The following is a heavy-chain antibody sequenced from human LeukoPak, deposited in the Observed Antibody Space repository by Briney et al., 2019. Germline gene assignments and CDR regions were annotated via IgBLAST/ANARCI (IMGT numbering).Heavy chain of an antibody. CDR1: GYTFNSYG. J-gene: IGHJ6*02. D-gene: IGHD7-27*01. Sequence: ASVKVSCKASGYTFNSYGIRWVRQAPGQGLEWMAWISAYSGNTYYAQNLQGRVTMNTDTSTNTVYMELKSLRSDDTAVYYCARVGTGGRGMDVWGQGTTVTVSS. V-gene: IGHV1-18*01. CDR3: ARVGTGGRGMDV. CDR2: ISAYSGNT.